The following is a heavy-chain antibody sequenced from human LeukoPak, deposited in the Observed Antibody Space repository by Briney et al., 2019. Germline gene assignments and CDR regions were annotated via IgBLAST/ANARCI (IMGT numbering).Heavy chain of an antibody. V-gene: IGHV4-38-2*02. D-gene: IGHD6-19*01. CDR2: IFHSENT. CDR3: ARIVGPEYSSGWYGKPPKYYFDY. CDR1: GYSIRSGHY. J-gene: IGHJ4*02. Sequence: PSETLSLTCTVSGYSIRSGHYWGWIRQPPGKGLEWIGNIFHSENTYYNPSLKSRVTISVDKSKNQFSLKLSSVTAADTAVYYCARIVGPEYSSGWYGKPPKYYFDYWGQGTLVTVSS.